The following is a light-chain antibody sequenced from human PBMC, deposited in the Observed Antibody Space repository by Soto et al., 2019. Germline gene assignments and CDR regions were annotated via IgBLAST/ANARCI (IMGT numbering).Light chain of an antibody. V-gene: IGKV3-11*01. CDR2: DAS. J-gene: IGKJ5*01. Sequence: EIVLTQSPATLSLSPGERATLSCRASQGVNNYLHWYQQKPGQSPRLLIFDASNRATGIPARFSGSGSATDFTLTISSLEPEDFAVYYCQHRSIWPVSFGQGTRLEIK. CDR1: QGVNNY. CDR3: QHRSIWPVS.